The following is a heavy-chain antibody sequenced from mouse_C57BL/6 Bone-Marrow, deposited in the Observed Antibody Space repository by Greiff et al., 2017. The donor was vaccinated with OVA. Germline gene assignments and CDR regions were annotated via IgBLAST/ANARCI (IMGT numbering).Heavy chain of an antibody. V-gene: IGHV1-55*01. CDR1: GYTFTSYW. CDR2: IYPGSGST. D-gene: IGHD1-1*01. J-gene: IGHJ2*01. CDR3: DREGYYYGSSEYYFDY. Sequence: QVQLQQPGAELVKPGASVKMSCNASGYTFTSYWITWVKQRPGQGLEWIGDIYPGSGSTNYNEKFKSKATLTVDTSSSTAYMQLSSLTSEDSAVYYCDREGYYYGSSEYYFDYWGQGTTLTVSS.